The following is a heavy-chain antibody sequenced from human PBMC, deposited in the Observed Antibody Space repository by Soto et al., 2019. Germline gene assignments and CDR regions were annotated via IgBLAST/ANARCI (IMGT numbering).Heavy chain of an antibody. V-gene: IGHV1-69*01. Sequence: QVQLVQSGAEVKKPGSSVKVSCKASGGTFSSYAISWVRQAPGQGLEWMGGIIPIFGTANYAQKFQGRVTSSADESTSTAYMELSSLRSEDTAVYYCAREGLLYGGYGYGMDVWGQGTTVTVSS. J-gene: IGHJ6*02. CDR1: GGTFSSYA. CDR2: IIPIFGTA. D-gene: IGHD5-12*01. CDR3: AREGLLYGGYGYGMDV.